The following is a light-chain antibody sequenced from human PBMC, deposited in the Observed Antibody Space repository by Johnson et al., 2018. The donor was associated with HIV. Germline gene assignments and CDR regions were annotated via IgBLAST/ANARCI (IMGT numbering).Light chain of an antibody. CDR2: ENN. V-gene: IGLV1-51*02. CDR1: SSNIGSNF. J-gene: IGLJ1*01. CDR3: GTWDSSLSAYV. Sequence: QSVLTQPPSVSAAPGQKVTISCSGSSSNIGSNFVSWYQQLPGTAPKVLIYENNKRPSGIPARFSGSKSGTSATLGITGLQTGDEAHYYCGTWDSSLSAYVFGTGTKVTVL.